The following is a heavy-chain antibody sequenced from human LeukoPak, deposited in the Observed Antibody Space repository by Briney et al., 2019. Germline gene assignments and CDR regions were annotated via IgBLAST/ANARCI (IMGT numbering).Heavy chain of an antibody. CDR2: ISGSGGST. J-gene: IGHJ5*02. V-gene: IGHV3-23*01. D-gene: IGHD1-7*01. CDR3: AKRLTGTTGEKNWFDP. Sequence: AGGSLRLSCAASGFTFSSYAMSWVRQAPGKGLEWVSAISGSGGSTYYADSVKGRFTISRDNSKNTLYLQMNSLRAEDTAVYYCAKRLTGTTGEKNWFDPWGQGTLVTVSS. CDR1: GFTFSSYA.